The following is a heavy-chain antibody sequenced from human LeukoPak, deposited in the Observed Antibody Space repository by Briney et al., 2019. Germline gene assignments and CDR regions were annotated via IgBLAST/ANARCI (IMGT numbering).Heavy chain of an antibody. V-gene: IGHV3-64D*06. D-gene: IGHD5-24*01. Sequence: GGSLRLSCSASGFTFSGYAMHWVRQAPGKGLEYVSAIGSNGGSTYYADSVKGRFTISRDNSKNTLYLQMSSLRAEDTAVYYCARDFSLQLFDYWGQGTLVTVFS. CDR3: ARDFSLQLFDY. CDR2: IGSNGGST. J-gene: IGHJ4*02. CDR1: GFTFSGYA.